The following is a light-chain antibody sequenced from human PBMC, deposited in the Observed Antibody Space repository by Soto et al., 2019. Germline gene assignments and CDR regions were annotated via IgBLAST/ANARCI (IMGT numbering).Light chain of an antibody. V-gene: IGKV3-20*01. Sequence: EIVLTQSPGTLSLSPGERATLYCRASQSVTSSYLAWYQQKPGQAPRLLIYGASSRATGIQDRFSGSGSGTDFTLSISRRQPEDFAVYYCQQYGSSPLTFGGGTKVEIK. CDR3: QQYGSSPLT. CDR2: GAS. CDR1: QSVTSSY. J-gene: IGKJ4*01.